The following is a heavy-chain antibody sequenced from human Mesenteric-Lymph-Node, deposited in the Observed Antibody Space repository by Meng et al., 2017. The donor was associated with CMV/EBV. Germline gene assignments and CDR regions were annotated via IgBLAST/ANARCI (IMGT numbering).Heavy chain of an antibody. CDR3: ARDGYDSTGYYPNH. J-gene: IGHJ5*02. D-gene: IGHD3-22*01. CDR1: GYTFTGYY. Sequence: ASVKVSCKASGYTFTGYYMHWVRQAPGQGLEWMGWINPNSGGTNYAQKFQGRVTMTRDTSISTAYMELSRLSSDDTAVYYCARDGYDSTGYYPNHWGQGTLVPSPQ. V-gene: IGHV1-2*02. CDR2: INPNSGGT.